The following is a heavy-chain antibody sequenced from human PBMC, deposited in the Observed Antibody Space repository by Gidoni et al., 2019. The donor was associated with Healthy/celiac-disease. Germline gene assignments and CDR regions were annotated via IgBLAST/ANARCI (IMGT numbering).Heavy chain of an antibody. J-gene: IGHJ4*02. Sequence: QITLKESGPTLVKPTQTLTLTCPFSGFSLSPSGVGVGWIRQPPGKALEWLALIYWDDDKRYSPSLKSRLTITKDTSKNQVVLTMTNMDPVDTATYYCAHRDSSSWKGEFDYWGQGTLVTVSS. D-gene: IGHD6-13*01. CDR2: IYWDDDK. CDR1: GFSLSPSGVG. CDR3: AHRDSSSWKGEFDY. V-gene: IGHV2-5*02.